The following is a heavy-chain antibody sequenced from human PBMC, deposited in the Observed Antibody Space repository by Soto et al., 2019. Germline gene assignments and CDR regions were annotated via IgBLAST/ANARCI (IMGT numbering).Heavy chain of an antibody. J-gene: IGHJ4*02. CDR2: ISGNAGTT. V-gene: IGHV3-23*01. D-gene: IGHD3-3*01. Sequence: EVQLLESGVGLVQPGGSLRLSCAASGFTFSNYAMSWVREAPGKGLEWVSLISGNAGTTNYADSVKGRFTISRDNSKKTVYLQVNYLRADDTAVYYCAKGKANTMFGVDTLFVYWGQGTLVTVSS. CDR3: AKGKANTMFGVDTLFVY. CDR1: GFTFSNYA.